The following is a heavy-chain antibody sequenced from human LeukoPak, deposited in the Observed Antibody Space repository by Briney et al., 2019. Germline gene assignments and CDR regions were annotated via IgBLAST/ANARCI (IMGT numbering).Heavy chain of an antibody. V-gene: IGHV1-2*02. CDR2: INPNSGGT. D-gene: IGHD3-10*01. Sequence: SVKVSCKASGYTFTGYYIRWVRQAPGQRLEWMGWINPNSGGTNYAQKFQGRVTMTRDTSINTAYMKLSRLRSDDTAVYYCARDGVVQGVIIYWGQGTLVTVSS. CDR1: GYTFTGYY. CDR3: ARDGVVQGVIIY. J-gene: IGHJ4*02.